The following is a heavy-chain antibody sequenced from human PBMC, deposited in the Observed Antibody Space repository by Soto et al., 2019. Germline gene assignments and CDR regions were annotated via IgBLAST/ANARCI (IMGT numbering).Heavy chain of an antibody. CDR1: GYSFTSLD. V-gene: IGHV1-8*01. CDR2: MGPSTGTT. D-gene: IGHD1-26*01. Sequence: ASVKVSCKASGYSFTSLDINWVRQTAGQGLEWMGWMGPSTGTTGCAQKFQGRVTMTRDTSINTAYMELTTLTSDDTAFYYCARGVSAGVDYWGQGTLVTVSS. CDR3: ARGVSAGVDY. J-gene: IGHJ4*02.